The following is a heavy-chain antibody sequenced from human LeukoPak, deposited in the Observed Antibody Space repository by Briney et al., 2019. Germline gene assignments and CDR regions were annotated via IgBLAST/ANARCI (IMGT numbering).Heavy chain of an antibody. V-gene: IGHV5-51*01. CDR3: ARLGAIPNGSGSYYY. D-gene: IGHD3-22*01. J-gene: IGHJ4*02. Sequence: GESLKISCKGSGYSFTTYWIAWVRQMPGKGLEWMGIIYPGDSDTRYSPSFQGQVTISADKSISTAYLQWSSLKASDTAIYYCARLGAIPNGSGSYYYWGQGTLVTVSS. CDR2: IYPGDSDT. CDR1: GYSFTTYW.